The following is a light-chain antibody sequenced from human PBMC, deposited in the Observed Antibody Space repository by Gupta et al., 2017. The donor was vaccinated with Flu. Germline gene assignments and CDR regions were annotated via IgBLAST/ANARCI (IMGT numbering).Light chain of an antibody. CDR3: QQYGNSPLT. Sequence: EIVLTQSPGTLSLSPGETATLSCRASQSVSSNYLAWYQQRPGQAPRLLIYGASTRATGIPDRFSGSGFGTDFTLTINRLEPEDFGIYSCQQYGNSPLTFGGGTRLEIK. V-gene: IGKV3-20*01. J-gene: IGKJ4*01. CDR1: QSVSSNY. CDR2: GAS.